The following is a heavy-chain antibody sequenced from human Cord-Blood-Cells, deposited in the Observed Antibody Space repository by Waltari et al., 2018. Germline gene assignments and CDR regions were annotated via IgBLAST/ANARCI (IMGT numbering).Heavy chain of an antibody. CDR2: IYHSGNT. CDR3: ARVRWDSSSWYWFDP. CDR1: GYSISSGYY. D-gene: IGHD6-13*01. Sequence: QVQLQESGPGLVKPSETLSLTCTVSGYSISSGYYWGWIRQPPGKGLEWIGSIYHSGNTSYNPSLKSRVTISVDTSKNQFSLKLSSVTAADTAVYYCARVRWDSSSWYWFDPWGQGTLVTVSS. V-gene: IGHV4-38-2*02. J-gene: IGHJ5*02.